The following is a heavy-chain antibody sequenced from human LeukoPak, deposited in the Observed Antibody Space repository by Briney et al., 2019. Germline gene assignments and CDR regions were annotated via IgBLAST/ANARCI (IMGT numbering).Heavy chain of an antibody. CDR3: AKVMEYGYGPSFFDY. CDR2: ISYDGSNK. CDR1: GFTFSSYG. D-gene: IGHD5-18*01. J-gene: IGHJ4*02. Sequence: PEGSLRLSCAASGFTFSSYGMHWVRQAPGKGLEWVAVISYDGSNKYYADSVKGRFTISRDNSKNTLYLQMNSLRAEDTAVYYCAKVMEYGYGPSFFDYWGQGTLVTVSS. V-gene: IGHV3-30*18.